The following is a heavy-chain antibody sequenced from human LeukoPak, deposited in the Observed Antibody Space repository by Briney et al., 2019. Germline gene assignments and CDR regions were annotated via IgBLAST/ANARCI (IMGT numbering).Heavy chain of an antibody. Sequence: KSSETLSLTCTVSGASISSGGYYWSWIRQHPVKGLEWIGYIYYSGSTYYNPSLKSRLTISVDTSKNQFSLKLSSVTAADTAVYYCARGTMTTVTYYFDYWGQGTLVTVSS. CDR3: ARGTMTTVTYYFDY. D-gene: IGHD4-17*01. CDR2: IYYSGST. J-gene: IGHJ4*02. CDR1: GASISSGGYY. V-gene: IGHV4-31*03.